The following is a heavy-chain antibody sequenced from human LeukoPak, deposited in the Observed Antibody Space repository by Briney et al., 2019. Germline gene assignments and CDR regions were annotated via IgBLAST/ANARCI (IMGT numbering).Heavy chain of an antibody. CDR1: GFTFSSYA. V-gene: IGHV3-30*04. CDR3: ATNYYDSSGYYYVPYY. Sequence: RSGRSLRLSCAASGFTFSSYAMHWVRQAPGKGLEGVAVISYDGSNKYYADSVKGRFTISRDNSKNTLYLHMNSLRAEDTAVYYCATNYYDSSGYYYVPYYWGQGTLVTGPS. CDR2: ISYDGSNK. D-gene: IGHD3-22*01. J-gene: IGHJ4*02.